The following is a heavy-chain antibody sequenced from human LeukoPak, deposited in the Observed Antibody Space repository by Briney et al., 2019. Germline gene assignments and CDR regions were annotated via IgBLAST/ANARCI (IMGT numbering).Heavy chain of an antibody. CDR2: ISGSGGST. J-gene: IGHJ4*02. V-gene: IGHV3-23*01. D-gene: IGHD2-15*01. Sequence: GGSLRLSCAASGFTFSSYSMNWVRQAPGKGLEWVSAISGSGGSTYYADSVKGRFTISRDNSKNTLYLQMNSLRAEDTAVYYCAICSGGSCYSGVLFDYWGQGTLVTVSS. CDR3: AICSGGSCYSGVLFDY. CDR1: GFTFSSYS.